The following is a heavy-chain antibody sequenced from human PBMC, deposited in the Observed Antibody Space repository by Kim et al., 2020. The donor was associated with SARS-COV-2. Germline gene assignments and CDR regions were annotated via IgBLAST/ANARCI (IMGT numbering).Heavy chain of an antibody. CDR2: IYQHGSEK. V-gene: IGHV3-7*01. D-gene: IGHD3-10*01. J-gene: IGHJ6*02. CDR1: GFTFSSYW. CDR3: ATKSAPGRGMDL. Sequence: GGSLRLSCAASGFTFSSYWMAWVRQAPGKGLQWVGNIYQHGSEKNYVDSVKGRFTISRDNAMQSLFLQMNSLRDEDTAVYYCATKSAPGRGMDLWGQGTTVTVSS.